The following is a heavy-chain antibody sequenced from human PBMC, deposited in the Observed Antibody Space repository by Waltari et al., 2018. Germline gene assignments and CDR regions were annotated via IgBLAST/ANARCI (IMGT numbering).Heavy chain of an antibody. V-gene: IGHV1-24*01. Sequence: QVQLVQSGAEVKKPGDSVKVSCKVSGYTLTELSMHWVRQAPGKGLEWMGGFIPSDGETIYEQKFQGRVTMTEDTATDTAYMELSILRSEDTAVYYCATDRVITMVRGVIGYWGQGTLVTVSS. J-gene: IGHJ4*02. D-gene: IGHD3-10*01. CDR2: FIPSDGET. CDR1: GYTLTELS. CDR3: ATDRVITMVRGVIGY.